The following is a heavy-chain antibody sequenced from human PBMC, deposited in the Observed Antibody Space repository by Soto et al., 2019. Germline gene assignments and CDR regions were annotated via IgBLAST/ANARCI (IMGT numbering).Heavy chain of an antibody. Sequence: PGESLKISCKGSGYTFTSYWISWVRQMPGKGLEWMGRIDPSDSCTNYSPSFQGHVTISADKSITTAYLQWSSLKASDTAMYYCATSTYYDFWSGYSAWGMDVWGQGIRVTVSS. J-gene: IGHJ6*02. CDR2: IDPSDSCT. V-gene: IGHV5-10-1*01. CDR1: GYTFTSYW. D-gene: IGHD3-3*01. CDR3: ATSTYYDFWSGYSAWGMDV.